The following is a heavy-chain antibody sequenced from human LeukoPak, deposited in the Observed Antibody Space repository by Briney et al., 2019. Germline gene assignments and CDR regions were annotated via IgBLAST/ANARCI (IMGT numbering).Heavy chain of an antibody. Sequence: ASVKVSCKASGFSFSDSFIHWVRQAPGQGLEWMGWISCKSGDTRYAEKFKGRVTMLSDTSITTAYMELSSLTPDDTAVYYCARDYFDVAFDPWGQGTLVTVSS. V-gene: IGHV1-2*02. D-gene: IGHD2/OR15-2a*01. CDR1: GFSFSDSF. CDR2: ISCKSGDT. J-gene: IGHJ5*02. CDR3: ARDYFDVAFDP.